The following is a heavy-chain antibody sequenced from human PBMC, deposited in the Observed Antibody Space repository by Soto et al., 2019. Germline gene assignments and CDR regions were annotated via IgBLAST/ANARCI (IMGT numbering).Heavy chain of an antibody. Sequence: PSETLSLTCTVSGGSISSGGYYWSWIRQHPGKGLEWIGYIYYSGSTYYNPSLKSRVTISLDTSKIQFSLELSCVTVADPAVYYCARLATPPRLLYFDYWGQGTLVTVSS. J-gene: IGHJ4*02. V-gene: IGHV4-31*03. CDR1: GGSISSGGYY. CDR3: ARLATPPRLLYFDY. CDR2: IYYSGST. D-gene: IGHD2-15*01.